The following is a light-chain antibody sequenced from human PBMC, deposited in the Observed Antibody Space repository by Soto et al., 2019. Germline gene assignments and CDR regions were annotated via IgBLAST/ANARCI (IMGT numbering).Light chain of an antibody. CDR3: QQYGSSGT. CDR1: QSFSNND. V-gene: IGKV3-20*01. Sequence: IVLPQSPGTLSLSPGDRATLSCGASQSFSNNDLAWYQQKPGQAPRLRIYGASNRASGIQDRFSGSGSGTDFTLTISRLEPEEFAVYDCQQYGSSGTFGQGTKVDI. J-gene: IGKJ1*01. CDR2: GAS.